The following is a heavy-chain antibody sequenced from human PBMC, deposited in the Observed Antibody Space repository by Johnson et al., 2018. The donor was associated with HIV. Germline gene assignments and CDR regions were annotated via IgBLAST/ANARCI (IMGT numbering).Heavy chain of an antibody. V-gene: IGHV3-30*04. CDR3: ARDPAYSSTWEGAFDV. CDR2: ISYDGRNK. D-gene: IGHD6-19*01. J-gene: IGHJ3*01. CDR1: RFTFSSYP. Sequence: QVQLVESGGGVVQPGRSLRLSCVASRFTFSSYPMHWVRQCPGKGLEWVALISYDGRNKYYTDSVNGRFTIPRDNSKNTLSLQMDSLRPEDTALYYCARDPAYSSTWEGAFDVWGQGTMVTVSS.